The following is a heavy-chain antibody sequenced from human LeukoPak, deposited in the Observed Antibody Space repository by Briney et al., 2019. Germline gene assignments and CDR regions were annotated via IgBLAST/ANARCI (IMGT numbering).Heavy chain of an antibody. CDR1: EFSVGSNY. D-gene: IGHD4-17*01. V-gene: IGHV3-66*01. CDR3: ARADYGDSGDYYYYYYMDV. Sequence: QSGGSLRLSCAASEFSVGSNYMTWVRQAPGKGLEWVSLIYSGGSTYYADSVKGRFTISRDNSKNTLYLQMNSLRAEDTAVYYCARADYGDSGDYYYYYYMDVWGKGTTVTVSS. J-gene: IGHJ6*03. CDR2: IYSGGST.